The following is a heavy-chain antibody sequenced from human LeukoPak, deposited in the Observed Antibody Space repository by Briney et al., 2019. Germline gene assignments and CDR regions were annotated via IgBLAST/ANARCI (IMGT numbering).Heavy chain of an antibody. Sequence: SETLSLTCTVSGGSIDTNHHWAWIRQSAGKGLEWIGRLHNSGSTNYNPSLKSRVTISVDTSKNQFSLKMTSATAADTAVYFCARDPLRSSFDPWGQGSWSPSPQ. D-gene: IGHD3-3*01. CDR3: ARDPLRSSFDP. V-gene: IGHV4-4*07. J-gene: IGHJ5*02. CDR2: LHNSGST. CDR1: GGSIDTNH.